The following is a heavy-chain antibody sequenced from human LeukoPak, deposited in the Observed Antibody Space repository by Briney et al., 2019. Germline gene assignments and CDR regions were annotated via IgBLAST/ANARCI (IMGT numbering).Heavy chain of an antibody. V-gene: IGHV3-74*01. D-gene: IGHD4-23*01. CDR2: INSDGSST. J-gene: IGHJ4*02. CDR3: ARAEGYGGELDS. CDR1: GFTFSSYW. Sequence: PGGSLRLSCAASGFTFSSYWMHWVRQAPGKGLVWVSRINSDGSSTSYADSVKGRFTISRDNAKNTLYLQMNSLRAEDTAVYYCARAEGYGGELDSWGQGTLVTVSS.